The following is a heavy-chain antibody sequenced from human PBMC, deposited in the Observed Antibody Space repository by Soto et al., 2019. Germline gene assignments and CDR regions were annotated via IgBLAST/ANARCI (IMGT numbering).Heavy chain of an antibody. D-gene: IGHD6-13*01. V-gene: IGHV4-34*01. CDR3: ARGRGSSWYPRWFDY. CDR2: INHSGST. J-gene: IGHJ4*02. CDR1: GGSFRGYY. Sequence: SETLSLSCAVYGGSFRGYYWSWIRQPPGEGLEWIGEINHSGSTNYNPSLKSRVTISVDTSKNQFSLKLSSVTAADTAVYYCARGRGSSWYPRWFDYWGQGTLVTVSS.